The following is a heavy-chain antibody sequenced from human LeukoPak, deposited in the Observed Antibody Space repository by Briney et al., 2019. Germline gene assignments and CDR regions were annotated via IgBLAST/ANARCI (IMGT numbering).Heavy chain of an antibody. D-gene: IGHD3-9*01. Sequence: GGSLRLSCAASGFTFSSYAMHWVRRAPGKGLEWVAVISYDGPNKNYADSVKGRFTISRDNSKNTLYLQMNSLRAGDTAVYYCAEDLRLRYFDFDYWGQGTLVTVSS. CDR2: ISYDGPNK. V-gene: IGHV3-30*04. CDR3: AEDLRLRYFDFDY. J-gene: IGHJ4*02. CDR1: GFTFSSYA.